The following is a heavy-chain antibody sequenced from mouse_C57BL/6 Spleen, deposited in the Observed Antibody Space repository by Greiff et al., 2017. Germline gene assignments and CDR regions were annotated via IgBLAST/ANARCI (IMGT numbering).Heavy chain of an antibody. D-gene: IGHD1-1*01. V-gene: IGHV5-9*01. CDR2: ISGGGGNT. CDR1: GFTFSSYT. Sequence: EVQRVESGGGLVKPGGSLKLSCAASGFTFSSYTMSWVRQTPEKRLEWVATISGGGGNTYYPDSVKGRFTISRDNAKNTLYLQMSSLRSEDTALYYCARLPLYYGSPFDYWGQGTTLTVSS. CDR3: ARLPLYYGSPFDY. J-gene: IGHJ2*01.